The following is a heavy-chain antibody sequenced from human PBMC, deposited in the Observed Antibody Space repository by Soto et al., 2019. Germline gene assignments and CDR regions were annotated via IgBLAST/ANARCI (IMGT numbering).Heavy chain of an antibody. CDR1: GYSFSNYA. V-gene: IGHV1-3*04. Sequence: ASVKVSCKASGYSFSNYAIHWVRQAPGQRLEWMGWINTGNGNTKYSQKFQGRVTISRDTSASTAYMELSSLRSEDTAVYYCARLRYYDSSEHFDYWGQGTLVTVSS. D-gene: IGHD3-22*01. J-gene: IGHJ4*02. CDR3: ARLRYYDSSEHFDY. CDR2: INTGNGNT.